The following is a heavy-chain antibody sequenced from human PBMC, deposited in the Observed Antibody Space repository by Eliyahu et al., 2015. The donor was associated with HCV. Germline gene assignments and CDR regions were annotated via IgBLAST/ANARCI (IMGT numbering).Heavy chain of an antibody. CDR3: ARVRGGWYFDL. CDR1: GFTFDDYG. Sequence: EVQLVESGGGLVQPGRSLRLSCGASGFTFDDYGMHWVRQAPGKGLEWVSGVSRNTGTIGFADSVKGRFTISRDNAKSSLYLQMNSLRAEDTALYFCARVRGGWYFDLWGRGTLVTVSS. D-gene: IGHD3-10*01. J-gene: IGHJ2*01. CDR2: VSRNTGTI. V-gene: IGHV3-9*01.